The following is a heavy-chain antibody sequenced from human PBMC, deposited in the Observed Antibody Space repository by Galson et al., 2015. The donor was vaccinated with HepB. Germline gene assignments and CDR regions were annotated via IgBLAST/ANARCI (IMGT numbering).Heavy chain of an antibody. CDR2: IFPGDSET. CDR3: ARHGSAVAGTGNWFDP. CDR1: GYSFTSYW. D-gene: IGHD6-19*01. Sequence: QSGAEMKKPGESLKTSCKGSGYSFTSYWIGWVRQMPGKGLEWMGIIFPGDSETRYSPSFQGQVTTSAVKSISTAYLQWTSLKASDTAMYYCARHGSAVAGTGNWFDPWGQGTLVTVSS. V-gene: IGHV5-51*01. J-gene: IGHJ5*02.